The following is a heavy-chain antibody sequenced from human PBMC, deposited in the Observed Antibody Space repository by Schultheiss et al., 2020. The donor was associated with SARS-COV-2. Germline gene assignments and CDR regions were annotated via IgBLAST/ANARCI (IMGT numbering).Heavy chain of an antibody. V-gene: IGHV3-74*01. CDR2: INSDGSST. CDR3: ARDLLVLRFLEWLPTDYGMDV. CDR1: GFTVSSNY. D-gene: IGHD3-3*01. Sequence: GGSLRLSCAASGFTVSSNYMNCVRQAPGKGLEWVSGINSDGSSTSYADSVKGRFTISRDNAKNTLYLQMNSLRAEDTAVYYCARDLLVLRFLEWLPTDYGMDVWGQGTTVTVSS. J-gene: IGHJ6*02.